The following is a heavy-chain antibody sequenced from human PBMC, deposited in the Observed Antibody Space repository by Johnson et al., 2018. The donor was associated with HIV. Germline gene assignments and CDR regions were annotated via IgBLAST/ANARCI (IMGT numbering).Heavy chain of an antibody. Sequence: VQLVESGGGVVRPGGSLRLSCAASGFTFDDYGMSWVRQAPGKGLEWVSVIYSGGKTYYADSVKGRFTISRDNSKNTLYLQMNSLRAEDTAVYYCARACRDGYTCDAFDIWGQGTMVTVSS. V-gene: IGHV3-66*01. CDR3: ARACRDGYTCDAFDI. CDR1: GFTFDDYG. CDR2: IYSGGKT. J-gene: IGHJ3*02. D-gene: IGHD5-24*01.